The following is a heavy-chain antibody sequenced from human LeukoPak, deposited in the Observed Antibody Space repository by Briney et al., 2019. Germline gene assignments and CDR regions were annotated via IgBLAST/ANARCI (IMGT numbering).Heavy chain of an antibody. V-gene: IGHV3-30-3*01. CDR1: GFTFSSYA. Sequence: PGGSLRLSCAASGFTFSSYAFHWVRQAPGKGLEWVAVISYDGSNKYYVDSVKGRFTISRDNSKNTLYLQMNNLRAEDTAVYNCARGTGRFDYWGQGTLVTVSS. D-gene: IGHD1-1*01. CDR3: ARGTGRFDY. J-gene: IGHJ4*02. CDR2: ISYDGSNK.